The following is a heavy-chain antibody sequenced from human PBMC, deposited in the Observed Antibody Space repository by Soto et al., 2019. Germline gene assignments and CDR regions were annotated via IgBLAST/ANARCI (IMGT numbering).Heavy chain of an antibody. V-gene: IGHV1-69*13. CDR1: GSTFSSYA. Sequence: GASVKVSCEASGSTFSSYAISWVRQAPGQGLEWMGGIIPIFGTANYAQKFQGRVTITADESTSTAYMELSSLRSEDTAVYYCARVRAGGYSGFFENHYYYYGMDVWCQGITVTVFS. CDR3: ARVRAGGYSGFFENHYYYYGMDV. D-gene: IGHD5-12*01. J-gene: IGHJ6*02. CDR2: IIPIFGTA.